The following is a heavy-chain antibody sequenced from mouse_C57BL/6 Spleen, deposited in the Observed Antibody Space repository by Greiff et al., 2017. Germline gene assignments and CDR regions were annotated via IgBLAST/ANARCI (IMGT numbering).Heavy chain of an antibody. CDR3: ARIGRQDAMDY. V-gene: IGHV2-2*01. CDR1: GFSLTSYG. Sequence: QVQLKESGPGLVQPSQSLSITCTVSGFSLTSYGVHWVRQSPGKGLEWLGVLWSGGSTDYNAAFISRLSISKDNSKSQVFFKMNSLQADDTAIYCCARIGRQDAMDYWGQGTSVTVSS. J-gene: IGHJ4*01. D-gene: IGHD2-12*01. CDR2: LWSGGST.